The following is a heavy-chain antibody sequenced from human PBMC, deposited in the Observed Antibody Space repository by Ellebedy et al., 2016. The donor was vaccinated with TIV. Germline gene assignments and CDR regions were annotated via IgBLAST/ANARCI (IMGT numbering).Heavy chain of an antibody. Sequence: GESLKISCKASGYSFTDYWIGWVRQMPGKGLEWVAVIYPGDSETRYSPSFQGQVTISADKSISTAYLQWSSLKASDTAMYYCARYEGYNYASFDYWGQGTLVTVSS. V-gene: IGHV5-51*01. CDR3: ARYEGYNYASFDY. D-gene: IGHD5-18*01. CDR2: IYPGDSET. CDR1: GYSFTDYW. J-gene: IGHJ4*02.